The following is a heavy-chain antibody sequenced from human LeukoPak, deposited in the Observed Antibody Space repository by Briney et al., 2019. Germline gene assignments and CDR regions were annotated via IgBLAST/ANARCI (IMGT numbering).Heavy chain of an antibody. D-gene: IGHD6-13*01. CDR3: ASRSDSSSHDWFDR. Sequence: SVKVSCKASGGTFSSSAINWVRQAPGQGLEWMGRSIPILGIANYAQKFQGRVTITADKSTSTAYMELSSLRSEDTAVYYCASRSDSSSHDWFDRWGQGTLVTVSS. CDR2: SIPILGIA. CDR1: GGTFSSSA. J-gene: IGHJ5*02. V-gene: IGHV1-69*04.